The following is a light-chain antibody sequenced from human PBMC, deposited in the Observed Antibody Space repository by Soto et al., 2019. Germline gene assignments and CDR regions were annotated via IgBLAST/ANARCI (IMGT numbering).Light chain of an antibody. V-gene: IGKV1-5*03. CDR3: QQYDRASWT. CDR2: SAS. J-gene: IGKJ1*01. CDR1: QSISSW. Sequence: DIQMTQSPSTLSASVGDRVIITCRASQSISSWLAWYQQKPGKAPNLLIYSASTLKSGIPSRFSGSGSGTEFTLTISSLQPDDFATYYCQQYDRASWTFGQGTKVEIK.